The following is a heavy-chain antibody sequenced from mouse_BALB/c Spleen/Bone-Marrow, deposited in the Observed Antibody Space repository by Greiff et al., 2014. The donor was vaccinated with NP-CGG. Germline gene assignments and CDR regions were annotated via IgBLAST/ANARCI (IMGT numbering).Heavy chain of an antibody. Sequence: EVQLQQSGPDLVKPSQSLSLTRTVTGYPITSDYSWHWIRQFPGNKLEWMGYIHYSGTTVYNPSLKSRISFTRDTSNNQFFLQLNSVTTEDTATYYCARFAGTPYTMDYWGQGTSVTVSS. V-gene: IGHV3-1*02. CDR3: ARFAGTPYTMDY. CDR2: IHYSGTT. D-gene: IGHD4-1*01. CDR1: GYPITSDYS. J-gene: IGHJ4*01.